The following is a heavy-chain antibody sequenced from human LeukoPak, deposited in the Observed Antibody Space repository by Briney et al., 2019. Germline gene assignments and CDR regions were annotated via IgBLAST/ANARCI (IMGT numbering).Heavy chain of an antibody. CDR2: INPNSGGT. J-gene: IGHJ5*02. CDR3: ARDRDILTGYYVNWFDP. V-gene: IGHV1-2*02. CDR1: GYTFTGYY. D-gene: IGHD3-9*01. Sequence: ASVNVSCKASGYTFTGYYMHWVRQAPGQGLEWMGWINPNSGGTNYAQKFQGRVTMTRDTSISTAYMELSRLRSDDTAVYYCARDRDILTGYYVNWFDPWGQGTLVTVSS.